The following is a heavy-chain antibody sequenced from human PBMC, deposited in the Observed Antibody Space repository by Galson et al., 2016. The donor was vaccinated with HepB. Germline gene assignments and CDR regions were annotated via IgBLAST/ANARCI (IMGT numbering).Heavy chain of an antibody. J-gene: IGHJ4*02. CDR1: GYTLTTFA. V-gene: IGHV1-3*01. Sequence: SVKVSCKASGYTLTTFALHWVRQAPGQGLEWMGWIKPANGNTKYSQKLQGRVAITMDTSANTVYMELNSLRSEDTAVYYCTRLDFWGQGTLVAVSS. CDR3: TRLDF. CDR2: IKPANGNT.